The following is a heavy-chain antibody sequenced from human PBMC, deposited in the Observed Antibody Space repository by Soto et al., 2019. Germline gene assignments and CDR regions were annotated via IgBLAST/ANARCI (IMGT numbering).Heavy chain of an antibody. J-gene: IGHJ4*02. D-gene: IGHD1-26*01. Sequence: SETLSLTCAVSGYSISSSHWWGGIRQPPRKGREWNGYIYYSGTTFYNPSLKSRVTMSVDTSKNQFSLKLTSVTAVDTAVYYYARREIQGPIDYWGQG. CDR3: ARREIQGPIDY. V-gene: IGHV4-28*01. CDR2: IYYSGTT. CDR1: GYSISSSHW.